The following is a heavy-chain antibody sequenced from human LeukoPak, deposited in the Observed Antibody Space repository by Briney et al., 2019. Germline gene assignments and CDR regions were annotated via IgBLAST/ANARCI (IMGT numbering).Heavy chain of an antibody. Sequence: ASVKVSCKASGYTFTSYDINWVRQATGQGLEWMGWMNPNSGNTGYAQKLQGRVTMTRNTSISTAYMELSSLRSEDTAVYYCARAPGYDFWSGSRLGDVWGQGTTVTVSS. V-gene: IGHV1-8*01. J-gene: IGHJ6*02. CDR3: ARAPGYDFWSGSRLGDV. D-gene: IGHD3-3*01. CDR2: MNPNSGNT. CDR1: GYTFTSYD.